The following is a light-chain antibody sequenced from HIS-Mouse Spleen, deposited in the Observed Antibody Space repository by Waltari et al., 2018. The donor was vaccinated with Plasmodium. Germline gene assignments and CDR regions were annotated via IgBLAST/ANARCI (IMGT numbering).Light chain of an antibody. CDR3: QQYDNLPPLFT. CDR1: HDISNY. J-gene: IGKJ3*01. CDR2: DAS. Sequence: DIQMTQSPSPLSASVGDRVTITCQASHDISNYLNWYQQKPGKAPKLLIYDASNLETGVPSRFSGSGSGTDFTFTISSLQPEDIATYYCQQYDNLPPLFTFGPGTKVDIK. V-gene: IGKV1-33*01.